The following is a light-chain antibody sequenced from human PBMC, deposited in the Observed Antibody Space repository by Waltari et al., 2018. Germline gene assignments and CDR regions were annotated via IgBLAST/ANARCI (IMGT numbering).Light chain of an antibody. CDR2: HAS. J-gene: IGKJ1*01. CDR3: QQYNNWPPGT. Sequence: TVVKQSPATLSVSPGERATLSCRTSQTIGFSLAWYQQKPGQAPRLLIYHASTRATGIPDRFRGSGSESDFTLTISSLQSEDVAVYYCQQYNNWPPGTFGQGTKVEI. V-gene: IGKV3-15*01. CDR1: QTIGFS.